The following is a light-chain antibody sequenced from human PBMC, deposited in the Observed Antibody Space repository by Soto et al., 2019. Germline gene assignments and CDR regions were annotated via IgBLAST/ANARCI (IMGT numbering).Light chain of an antibody. CDR2: EVS. CDR3: SSYGGSKV. V-gene: IGLV2-8*01. J-gene: IGLJ2*01. Sequence: QSALTQPPSASGSPGQSVTISCTGTSSDVGGYNYVSWYRQHPGKAPKLMIYEVSKRPSGVPDRFSGSKSGNTASLTVSGLQAEDEADYYCSSYGGSKVFGGGTKLTV. CDR1: SSDVGGYNY.